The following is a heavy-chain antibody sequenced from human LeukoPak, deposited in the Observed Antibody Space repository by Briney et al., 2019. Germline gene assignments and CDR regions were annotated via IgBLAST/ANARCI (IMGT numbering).Heavy chain of an antibody. CDR1: GFTVSSNY. CDR2: IYSGGST. D-gene: IGHD2-8*01. J-gene: IGHJ3*02. CDR3: ARDPGLMDVRIAFDI. Sequence: PGGSLRLSCAASGFTVSSNYMSWVRQAPGKGLEWVSVIYSGGSTYYADSVEGRFTISRDNSKNTLYLQMNSLGAEDTAVYYCARDPGLMDVRIAFDIWGQGTMVTVSS. V-gene: IGHV3-53*01.